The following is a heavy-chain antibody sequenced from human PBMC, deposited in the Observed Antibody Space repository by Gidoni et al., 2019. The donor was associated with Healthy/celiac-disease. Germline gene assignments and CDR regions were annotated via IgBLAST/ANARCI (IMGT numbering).Heavy chain of an antibody. Sequence: QVQLVQSGAEVKKPGASVKVYCKASGYTFTSYGISWVRQAPGQGLEWMGWISAYNGNTNYAQKLQGRVTMTTDTSTSTAYMELRSLRSDDTAVYYCARDSVTMVRGVQYGMDVWGQGTTVTVSS. J-gene: IGHJ6*02. D-gene: IGHD3-10*01. CDR1: GYTFTSYG. V-gene: IGHV1-18*01. CDR2: ISAYNGNT. CDR3: ARDSVTMVRGVQYGMDV.